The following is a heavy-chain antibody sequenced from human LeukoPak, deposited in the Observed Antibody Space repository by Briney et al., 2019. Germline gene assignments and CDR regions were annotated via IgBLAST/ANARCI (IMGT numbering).Heavy chain of an antibody. CDR3: VKNGWLGY. CDR2: ISTSGDST. J-gene: IGHJ4*02. D-gene: IGHD6-19*01. V-gene: IGHV3-21*06. CDR1: GFTFSSQN. Sequence: GGSLRLSCAASGFTFSSQNMNWARQAPGKGLEWVAYISTSGDSTKYADSVEGRFTISRDNAENSLYLLMNSLRVEDTAVYYCVKNGWLGYWGQGILVTVSS.